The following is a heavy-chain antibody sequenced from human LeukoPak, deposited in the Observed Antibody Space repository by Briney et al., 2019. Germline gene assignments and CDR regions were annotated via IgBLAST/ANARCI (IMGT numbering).Heavy chain of an antibody. CDR2: ISWNSGSI. Sequence: PGGSLRLSCAASGFTFDDYAMHWVRQAPGKGLEWVSGISWNSGSIGYADSVKGRFTISRDNAKNSLYLQMNSLRAEDTALYYCAKGDLSSSWGPDFDHWGQGTLVTVSS. V-gene: IGHV3-9*01. J-gene: IGHJ4*02. CDR1: GFTFDDYA. D-gene: IGHD6-13*01. CDR3: AKGDLSSSWGPDFDH.